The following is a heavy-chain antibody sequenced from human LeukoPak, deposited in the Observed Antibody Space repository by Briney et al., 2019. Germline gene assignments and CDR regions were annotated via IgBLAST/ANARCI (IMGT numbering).Heavy chain of an antibody. CDR1: GFTFSTYS. V-gene: IGHV3-21*01. Sequence: GGSLRLSCEASGFTFSTYSMNWVRQAAGRGLEWVSSISSSSTYIYYADSLKGRFTTSRENAKNSLSLRMNSLRAEDTAVYYCARKNCSGGSCYSFDYWGQGTLVTVSS. J-gene: IGHJ4*02. D-gene: IGHD2-15*01. CDR2: ISSSSTYI. CDR3: ARKNCSGGSCYSFDY.